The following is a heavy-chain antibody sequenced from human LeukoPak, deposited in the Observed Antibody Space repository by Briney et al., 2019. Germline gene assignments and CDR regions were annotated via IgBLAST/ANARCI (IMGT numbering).Heavy chain of an antibody. Sequence: GGSLRLSCAASGCTFSSYAMTWVRQAPGKGLEWVSAISGSGGSTYYADSVRGRFTISRDNSKNTLYLQMNSLRAEDTAIYYCAKDHRYYDSSGYYGLDYWGQGTLVTVSS. CDR1: GCTFSSYA. CDR3: AKDHRYYDSSGYYGLDY. V-gene: IGHV3-23*01. D-gene: IGHD3-22*01. CDR2: ISGSGGST. J-gene: IGHJ4*02.